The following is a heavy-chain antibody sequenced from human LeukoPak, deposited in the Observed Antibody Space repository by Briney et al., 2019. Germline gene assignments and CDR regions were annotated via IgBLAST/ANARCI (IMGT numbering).Heavy chain of an antibody. CDR1: GFSFSSYN. J-gene: IGHJ6*04. Sequence: GGSLRLSCAASGFSFSSYNMNWVRLTPGKGLEWVSSITSSSTYTFYADSVKGRFTISRDNAKNSLDLEMNGLRDEDTAVYYCGSSGGVIAPAANLKYYVDFWGEGTTVTVSS. CDR3: GSSGGVIAPAANLKYYVDF. CDR2: ITSSSTYT. D-gene: IGHD2-2*01. V-gene: IGHV3-21*01.